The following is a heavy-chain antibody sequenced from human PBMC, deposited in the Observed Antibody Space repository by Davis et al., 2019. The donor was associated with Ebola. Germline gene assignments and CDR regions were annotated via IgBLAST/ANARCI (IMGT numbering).Heavy chain of an antibody. D-gene: IGHD6-19*01. J-gene: IGHJ4*02. Sequence: GESLKISCAASGFTFSSYGMHWVRQAPGKGLEWVAVISYDGSNKYYADSVKGRFTISRDNSKNTLYLQMNSLRAEDTAVYYCAKEARQWLGNFDYWGQGTLVTVSS. V-gene: IGHV3-30*18. CDR1: GFTFSSYG. CDR3: AKEARQWLGNFDY. CDR2: ISYDGSNK.